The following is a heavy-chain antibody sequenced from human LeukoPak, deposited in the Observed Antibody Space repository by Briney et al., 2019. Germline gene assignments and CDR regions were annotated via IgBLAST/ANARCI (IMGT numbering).Heavy chain of an antibody. J-gene: IGHJ4*02. CDR1: GFAFSSYG. CDR3: AKDPQPGDSIDY. D-gene: IGHD2-21*01. V-gene: IGHV3-30*02. CDR2: IRDDGHDK. Sequence: GGSLRLSCAASGFAFSSYGMDWVRQAPGKGLEWVAFIRDDGHDKYYVDSVKGRFTISRDNSKNTLYLQMNSLRAEDTAVYYCAKDPQPGDSIDYWGQGTLVTVSS.